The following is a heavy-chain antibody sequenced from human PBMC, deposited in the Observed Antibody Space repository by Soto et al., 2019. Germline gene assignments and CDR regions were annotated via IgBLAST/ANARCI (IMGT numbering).Heavy chain of an antibody. CDR3: ARELAGNEYYFDY. CDR2: IYYSGST. Sequence: QVQLQESGPGLVKPSQTLSLTCTVSGGSISSGGYYWSWIRQHPGEGLEWIGYIYYSGSTYYNPSLKSRATISVDTSKNQFSLKLSSVTAADTAVYYCARELAGNEYYFDYWGQGTLVTVSS. J-gene: IGHJ4*02. CDR1: GGSISSGGYY. V-gene: IGHV4-31*03. D-gene: IGHD1-1*01.